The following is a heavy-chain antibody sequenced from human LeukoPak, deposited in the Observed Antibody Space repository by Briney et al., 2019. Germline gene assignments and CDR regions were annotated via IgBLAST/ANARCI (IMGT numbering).Heavy chain of an antibody. CDR3: AGELEGPAGVRMPLGY. Sequence: PGGSLRLSCAASGFTFSSYAMSWVRQAPGKGLEWVSAISGSGGSTYYADSVKGRFTISRDNSKNTLYLQMNGLRADDTAVYFCAGELEGPAGVRMPLGYWGQGTLVTVSS. V-gene: IGHV3-23*01. J-gene: IGHJ4*02. CDR2: ISGSGGST. D-gene: IGHD2-2*01. CDR1: GFTFSSYA.